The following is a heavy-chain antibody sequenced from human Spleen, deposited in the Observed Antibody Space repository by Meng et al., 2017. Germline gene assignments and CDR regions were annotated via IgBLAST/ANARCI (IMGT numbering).Heavy chain of an antibody. CDR2: INSIFGTP. D-gene: IGHD2-15*01. V-gene: IGHV1-69*05. CDR3: ARKSGGGVAYGMDV. Sequence: SVKVSCKASGGMFNNYPISWVRQAAAQGLEWMGVINSIFGTPNYAQKFQGRVMITTDESTRTAYMELSSLLSEDTAVYYCARKSGGGVAYGMDVWGQGTTVTVSS. CDR1: GGMFNNYP. J-gene: IGHJ6*02.